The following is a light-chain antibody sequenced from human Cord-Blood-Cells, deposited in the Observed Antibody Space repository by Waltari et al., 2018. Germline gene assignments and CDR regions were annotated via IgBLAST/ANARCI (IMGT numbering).Light chain of an antibody. V-gene: IGKV1-33*01. CDR1: QDISNY. J-gene: IGKJ3*01. CDR3: QQYDNLPFT. CDR2: DAS. Sequence: DIQMTQSPSSLSASVGDRVTITCQASQDISNYLTWYQQKPGKAPKLLIYDASNLETGDPSRFSGSGSGTDFTFTISSLQPEDIATYYCQQYDNLPFTFGPGTKVDIK.